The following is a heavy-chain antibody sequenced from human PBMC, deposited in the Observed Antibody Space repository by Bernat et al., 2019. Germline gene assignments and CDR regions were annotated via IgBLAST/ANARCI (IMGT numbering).Heavy chain of an antibody. CDR1: GGSISSGDYY. J-gene: IGHJ3*02. CDR2: LYYSGST. Sequence: QVQLQESGPGLVKPSQTLSLTCTVSGGSISSGDYYWSWIRQHPGKVLDWIGFLYYSGSTYYNPSLKSRLTMSVDTSKNQFSLKLSSVTAADTAVYYCARWERAHDAFDIWGQGTMVTVSS. CDR3: ARWERAHDAFDI. V-gene: IGHV4-31*03. D-gene: IGHD1-26*01.